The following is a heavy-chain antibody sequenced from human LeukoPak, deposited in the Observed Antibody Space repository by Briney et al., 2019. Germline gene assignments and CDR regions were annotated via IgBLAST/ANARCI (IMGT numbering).Heavy chain of an antibody. Sequence: GGSLRLSCAASGFTFSDYWMHWVRRAPGKGLVWVSRVNSYGTITTYADSVKGRFTISRDNAKNTVYLQMNSLRAEDTAVYYCAKDWGDSSGPFDYWGQGTLVTVSS. CDR3: AKDWGDSSGPFDY. J-gene: IGHJ4*02. D-gene: IGHD3-22*01. CDR1: GFTFSDYW. CDR2: VNSYGTIT. V-gene: IGHV3-74*01.